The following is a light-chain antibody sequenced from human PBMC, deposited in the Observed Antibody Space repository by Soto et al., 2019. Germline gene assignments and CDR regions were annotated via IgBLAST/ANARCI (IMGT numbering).Light chain of an antibody. V-gene: IGKV1-12*01. Sequence: DIQMTQSPSSVSASVGDRVTITCRASQGISSWLAWYQQRPGTAPKLLIYAASTLQSGVPSRFSGSGPGTECTLPISSLQPEDFAAYFCQQGNSFPYTVGQGTKLEI. CDR1: QGISSW. CDR3: QQGNSFPYT. CDR2: AAS. J-gene: IGKJ2*01.